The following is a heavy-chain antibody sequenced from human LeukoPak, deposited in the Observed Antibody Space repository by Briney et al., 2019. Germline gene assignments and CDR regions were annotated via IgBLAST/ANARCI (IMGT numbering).Heavy chain of an antibody. Sequence: AGGSLRPSCAASGFTFSSYAMSGVRQAPGRGREWVAAISGMGGSTYYADSVEGRFSHPRDNPKNTPCRPMNSLRYAATALSYCAKSPRLDPTYYYDSSGYYDEYYFDYWGQGTLVTVSS. CDR1: GFTFSSYA. J-gene: IGHJ4*02. CDR2: ISGMGGST. D-gene: IGHD3-22*01. CDR3: AKSPRLDPTYYYDSSGYYDEYYFDY. V-gene: IGHV3-23*01.